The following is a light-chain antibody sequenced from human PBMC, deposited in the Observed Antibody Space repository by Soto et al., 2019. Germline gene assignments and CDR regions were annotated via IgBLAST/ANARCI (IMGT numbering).Light chain of an antibody. J-gene: IGLJ2*01. V-gene: IGLV2-8*01. CDR3: SSYVVSNVVF. CDR2: EVT. CDR1: RDDVGGYNY. Sequence: QSALTQRPSASGSPGQSVTISCAGTRDDVGGYNYVSWYQHHPGKAPKLLIYEVTKRPSGVPDRFSGSKSGNTAYLTVSGLRAEDEALYYCSSYVVSNVVFFGGWTKLTVL.